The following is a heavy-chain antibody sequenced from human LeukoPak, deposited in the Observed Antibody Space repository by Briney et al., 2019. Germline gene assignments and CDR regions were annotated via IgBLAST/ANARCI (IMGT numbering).Heavy chain of an antibody. CDR2: INPSGGST. J-gene: IGHJ5*02. Sequence: ASVKVSCKASGYSFTTYDIHWVRQAPGRGPEWMGIINPSGGSTSYAQKFQGRVTMTRDMSTSTVYMELSSLRSEDTAVYYCARDIKQSIAAHNWFDPWGQGTLVTVSS. CDR3: ARDIKQSIAAHNWFDP. CDR1: GYSFTTYD. D-gene: IGHD6-6*01. V-gene: IGHV1-46*01.